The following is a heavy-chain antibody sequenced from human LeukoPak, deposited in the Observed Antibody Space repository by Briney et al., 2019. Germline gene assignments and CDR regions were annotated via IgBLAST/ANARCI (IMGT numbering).Heavy chain of an antibody. V-gene: IGHV4-59*01. D-gene: IGHD2-2*02. J-gene: IGHJ3*02. CDR3: ARADTVVVPAAIRGAFDI. CDR1: GGSISSYC. Sequence: PSETLSLTCTVSGGSISSYCWSWIRQPPGKGLEWIGYIYYSGSTNYNPSLKSRVTISVDTSKNQFSLKLSSVTAADTAVYYCARADTVVVPAAIRGAFDIWGQGTMVTVSS. CDR2: IYYSGST.